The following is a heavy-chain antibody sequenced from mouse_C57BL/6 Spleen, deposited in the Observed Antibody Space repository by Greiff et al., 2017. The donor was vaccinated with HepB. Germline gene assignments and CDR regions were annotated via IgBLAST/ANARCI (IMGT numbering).Heavy chain of an antibody. J-gene: IGHJ1*03. D-gene: IGHD1-1*01. CDR1: GFTFSSYA. V-gene: IGHV5-4*01. Sequence: EVQVVESGGGLVKPGGSLKLSCAASGFTFSSYAMSWVRQTPEKRLEWVATISDGGSYTYYPDNVKGRFTISRDNAKNNLYLQMSHLKSEDTAMYYCARDAHYGSSSYFDVWGTGTTVTVSS. CDR3: ARDAHYGSSSYFDV. CDR2: ISDGGSYT.